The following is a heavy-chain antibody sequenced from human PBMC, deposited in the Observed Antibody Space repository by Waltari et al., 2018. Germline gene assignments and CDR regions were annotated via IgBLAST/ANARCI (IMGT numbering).Heavy chain of an antibody. V-gene: IGHV3-7*01. Sequence: EVQLVESGGGSVQPGGSLRLCCASSGLTLGGYWLNWVRQAPGKGREWVANIKQDGSEKNYVDSVEGRFSISRDNAQNSLYLQMNSLRAEDTAIYYCVTGLTTVTAKDYFDHWGQGALVTVSS. CDR3: VTGLTTVTAKDYFDH. J-gene: IGHJ4*02. CDR2: IKQDGSEK. D-gene: IGHD4-17*01. CDR1: GLTLGGYW.